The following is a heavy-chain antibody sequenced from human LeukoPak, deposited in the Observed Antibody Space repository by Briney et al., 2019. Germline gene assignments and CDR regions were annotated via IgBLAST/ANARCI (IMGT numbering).Heavy chain of an antibody. Sequence: GASVKVSCKASGGTFSSYAISWVRQAPGQGLEWMGWINTYNGITNYAQKFQGRITMTTDTSTNTAYMDLRSLRPDDTAMYYCTRVSISGTSTRDYWGQGTLVTVSS. CDR2: INTYNGIT. CDR1: GGTFSSYA. CDR3: TRVSISGTSTRDY. V-gene: IGHV1-18*01. D-gene: IGHD1-20*01. J-gene: IGHJ4*02.